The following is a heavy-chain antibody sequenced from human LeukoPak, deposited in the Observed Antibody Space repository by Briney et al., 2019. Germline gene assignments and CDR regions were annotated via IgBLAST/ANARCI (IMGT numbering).Heavy chain of an antibody. Sequence: GGSLRLSCAASGFTFSSYAMSWVRQAPGKGLEWVSAISGSGGTTFHADSVKGRFTISRDNSKNTLYLQVNGLRAEDTAVYYCAKLVLFLAHSDYWGQGTLVTVSS. CDR3: AKLVLFLAHSDY. V-gene: IGHV3-23*01. CDR1: GFTFSSYA. J-gene: IGHJ4*02. CDR2: ISGSGGTT. D-gene: IGHD3-3*01.